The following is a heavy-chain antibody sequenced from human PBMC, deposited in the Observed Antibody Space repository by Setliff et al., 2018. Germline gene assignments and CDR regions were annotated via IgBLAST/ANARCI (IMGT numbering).Heavy chain of an antibody. V-gene: IGHV3-30*02. D-gene: IGHD2-15*01. CDR2: IWDDGGNK. J-gene: IGHJ2*01. Sequence: TGGSLRLSCAASGFTFSSYRMHWVRQAPGKGLEWVAVIWDDGGNKYHADSVKGRFTISRDTSKNTLDLEMSSLSVEDTAVYYCAKTPPTDWYFDLWGRGTLVTVSS. CDR1: GFTFSSYR. CDR3: AKTPPTDWYFDL.